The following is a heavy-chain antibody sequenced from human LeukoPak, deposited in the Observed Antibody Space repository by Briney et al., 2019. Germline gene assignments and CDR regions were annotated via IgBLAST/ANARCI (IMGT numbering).Heavy chain of an antibody. J-gene: IGHJ3*02. CDR2: INSDGRST. V-gene: IGHV3-74*01. Sequence: PGGSLRLSCAASGLTFSRYWMHWVRQAPGKGLVWVSRINSDGRSTNYADSVKGRFTISRDNAKNSLYLQMNSLRAEDTAVYYCARVPGKYAFDIWGQGTMVTVSA. D-gene: IGHD3-10*01. CDR3: ARVPGKYAFDI. CDR1: GLTFSRYW.